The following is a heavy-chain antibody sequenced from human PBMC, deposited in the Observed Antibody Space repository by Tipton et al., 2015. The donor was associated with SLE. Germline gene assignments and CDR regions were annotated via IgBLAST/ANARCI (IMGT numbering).Heavy chain of an antibody. CDR1: GYSISSGYY. CDR3: ARATVTRDAFDI. Sequence: TLSLTCAVSGYSISSGYYWGWIRQPPGKGLEWIGYIYTSGSTNYNPSLKSRVTIYLDTSKNQFSPKLSSVTAADTAVYYCARATVTRDAFDIWGQGTMVTVSS. D-gene: IGHD4-17*01. J-gene: IGHJ3*02. V-gene: IGHV4-38-2*01. CDR2: IYTSGST.